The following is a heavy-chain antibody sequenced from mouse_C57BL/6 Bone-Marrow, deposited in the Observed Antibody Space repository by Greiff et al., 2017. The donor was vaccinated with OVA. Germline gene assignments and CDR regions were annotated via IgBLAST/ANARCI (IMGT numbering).Heavy chain of an antibody. CDR1: GYTFTSYW. CDR3: AEYYGSSYGYVDG. J-gene: IGHJ1*03. CDR2: IHPTSGST. D-gene: IGHD1-1*01. Sequence: VQLQQPGAELVKPGASVKLSCKASGYTFTSYWLPWVKQRPGQGLEWIGMIHPTSGSTNYHEKFKSKATLTVDKSSSTAYLQLSSLTSEDSAVYDSAEYYGSSYGYVDGWGTGTTVTVSS. V-gene: IGHV1-64*01.